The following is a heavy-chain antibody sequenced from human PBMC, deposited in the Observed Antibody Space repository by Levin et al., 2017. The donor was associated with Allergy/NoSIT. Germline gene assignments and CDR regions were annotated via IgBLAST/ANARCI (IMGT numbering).Heavy chain of an antibody. J-gene: IGHJ3*02. Sequence: SVKVSCKASGGTFDIYTFSWVRQAPGQGLEWMGRIIPILDLANYAQKFQGRVTITADKSTSAAYMELSTLRSEDTAIYYCARAYGDDRAFDIWGQGTMVTVSS. CDR2: IIPILDLA. CDR1: GGTFDIYT. CDR3: ARAYGDDRAFDI. V-gene: IGHV1-69*02. D-gene: IGHD4-17*01.